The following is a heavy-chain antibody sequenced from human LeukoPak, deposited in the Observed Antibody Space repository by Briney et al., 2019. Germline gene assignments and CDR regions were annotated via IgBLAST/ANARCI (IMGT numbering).Heavy chain of an antibody. CDR2: ISSSGSTI. CDR3: PRVYSSSSGKGMDV. Sequence: GGSLRLSCAASGFTFSSYGMNWVRQAPGKGLEWVSYISSSGSTIYYADSVKGRFTISRDNAKNSLYLQMNSLRAEDTAVYFCPRVYSSSSGKGMDVWGQGTTVTVSS. J-gene: IGHJ6*02. CDR1: GFTFSSYG. D-gene: IGHD6-6*01. V-gene: IGHV3-48*03.